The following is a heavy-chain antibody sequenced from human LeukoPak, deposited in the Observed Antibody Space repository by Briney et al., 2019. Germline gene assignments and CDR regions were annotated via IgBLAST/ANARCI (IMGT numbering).Heavy chain of an antibody. CDR2: MNPNTGNT. CDR1: GYTFTSYD. CDR3: ARKFLGSRGYYFDY. D-gene: IGHD3-10*01. J-gene: IGHJ4*02. Sequence: ASVKVSCKASGYTFTSYDINWVRQATGQGLEWMGWMNPNTGNTGYAQKFQGRVTMTRNTSIRTACMELSSLRSEDTAVYYCARKFLGSRGYYFDYWGQGTLVTVSS. V-gene: IGHV1-8*01.